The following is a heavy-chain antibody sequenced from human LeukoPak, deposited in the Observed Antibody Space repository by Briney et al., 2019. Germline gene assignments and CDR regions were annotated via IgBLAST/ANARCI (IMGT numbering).Heavy chain of an antibody. J-gene: IGHJ4*02. CDR3: TTARRRDSWNPRF. CDR1: GYTLMELS. D-gene: IGHD1-20*01. Sequence: ASVKVSCKVSGYTLMELSMHWVRQAPGKGLEWMGGSDPEESETLYAEKFQGRVTMTEDTSTGTAYMQLSSLTSEDTAVYYCTTARRRDSWNPRFWGQGTLVSVSS. CDR2: SDPEESET. V-gene: IGHV1-24*01.